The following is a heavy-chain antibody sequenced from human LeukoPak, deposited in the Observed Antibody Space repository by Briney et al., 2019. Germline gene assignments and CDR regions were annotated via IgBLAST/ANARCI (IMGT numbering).Heavy chain of an antibody. CDR2: IKYDGIDK. D-gene: IGHD4-17*01. CDR1: GFIFTDYW. CDR3: AKDPNGDFIGTFDI. J-gene: IGHJ3*02. Sequence: GGSLRLSCAASGFIFTDYWMNWVRQAPGKGLEWVAMIKYDGIDKQYLDSVKGRFTISRDNSKNTLYLQMNSLRAEDTAVYFCAKDPNGDFIGTFDIWGQGTMVTVSS. V-gene: IGHV3-7*03.